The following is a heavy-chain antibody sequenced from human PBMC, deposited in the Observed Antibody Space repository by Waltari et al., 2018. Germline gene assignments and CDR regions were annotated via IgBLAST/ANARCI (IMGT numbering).Heavy chain of an antibody. D-gene: IGHD3-3*01. CDR1: GYTFTSYD. V-gene: IGHV1-8*01. CDR2: MNPNSGNT. J-gene: IGHJ6*02. Sequence: QVQLVQSGAEVKKPGASVKVSCKASGYTFTSYDINWVRQATGQGLEWMGWMNPNSGNTGYAQKFQGRVTMTRNTSISTAYMELSSLRSEDTAVYYCARPNAWTSGYYTGGRYYGMDVWGQGTTVTVSS. CDR3: ARPNAWTSGYYTGGRYYGMDV.